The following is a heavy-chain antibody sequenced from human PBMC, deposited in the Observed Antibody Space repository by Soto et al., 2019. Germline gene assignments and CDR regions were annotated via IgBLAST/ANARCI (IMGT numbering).Heavy chain of an antibody. D-gene: IGHD4-17*01. CDR3: ARAAAIYGDYVDHYYGMDV. CDR1: GFTFSSYA. V-gene: IGHV3-30-3*01. CDR2: RSYDASVK. Sequence: QVQLVESGGGVVQPGRSLRLSCAASGFTFSSYAMHWVRQAPGKGLEWVAIRSYDASVKYYADPVKGRFTMSRDNSQNKLHLQMNSLRPEDTAVYYCARAAAIYGDYVDHYYGMDVWGQGTTVTVSS. J-gene: IGHJ6*02.